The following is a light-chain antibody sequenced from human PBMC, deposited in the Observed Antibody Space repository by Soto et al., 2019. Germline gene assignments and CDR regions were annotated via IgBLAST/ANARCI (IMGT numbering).Light chain of an antibody. J-gene: IGKJ2*01. CDR3: QQSYRTPYT. CDR1: QGISTY. Sequence: DIQMTQSPSSLSASVGDRVTITCRASQGISTYLVWYQQRQGRAPKLLIYDATSLLSGVPSRFSGSGSGTDFTRTIISLPPEDFATYYCQQSYRTPYTFGQGTKLET. CDR2: DAT. V-gene: IGKV1-39*01.